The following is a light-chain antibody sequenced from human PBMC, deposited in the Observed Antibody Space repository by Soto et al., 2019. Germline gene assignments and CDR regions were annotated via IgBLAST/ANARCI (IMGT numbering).Light chain of an antibody. CDR3: SSYTSSSTWV. J-gene: IGLJ3*02. V-gene: IGLV2-18*02. CDR2: EVS. CDR1: SSDVGIYNR. Sequence: QSALTQPPSVSGSPGQSVTISCTGTSSDVGIYNRVSWYQQPPGTAPKLMIYEVSNRPSGVPDRFSGSKSGNTASLTISGLQAEDEADYYGSSYTSSSTWVFGGGTKVTVL.